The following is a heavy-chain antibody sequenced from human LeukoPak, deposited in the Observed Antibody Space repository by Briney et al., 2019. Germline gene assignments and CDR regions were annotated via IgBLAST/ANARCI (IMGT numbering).Heavy chain of an antibody. CDR1: GYTFTGYY. Sequence: ASVKVSCKASGYTFTGYYMHWVRQAPGQGLEWMGRINPNSGGTNYAQKFQGRVTMTRDTSISTAYMELSRLRFEDTAVYYCARSGVRGASSPDAFDVWGQGTLVTVSS. D-gene: IGHD3-10*02. CDR3: ARSGVRGASSPDAFDV. J-gene: IGHJ3*01. CDR2: INPNSGGT. V-gene: IGHV1-2*06.